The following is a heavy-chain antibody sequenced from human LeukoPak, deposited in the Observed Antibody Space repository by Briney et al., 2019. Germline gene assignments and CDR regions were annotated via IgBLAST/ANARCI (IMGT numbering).Heavy chain of an antibody. CDR3: ANAVSYYYFDY. V-gene: IGHV3-30*02. J-gene: IGHJ4*02. CDR1: GFTFSSYG. CDR2: IRYDGSNK. D-gene: IGHD1-26*01. Sequence: GGSLRLSCAASGFTFSSYGTHWVRQAPGKGLEWVAFIRYDGSNKYYADSVKGRFTISRDNSKNTLYLQMNSVRAEDTAVYYCANAVSYYYFDYWGQGTLVTVSS.